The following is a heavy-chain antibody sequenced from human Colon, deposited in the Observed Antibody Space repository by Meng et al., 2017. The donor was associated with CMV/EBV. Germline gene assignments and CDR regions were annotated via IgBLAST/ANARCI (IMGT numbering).Heavy chain of an antibody. V-gene: IGHV4-39*07. D-gene: IGHD6-19*01. CDR1: GGSISSSDYY. J-gene: IGHJ4*02. CDR3: ARVGSSGWELAF. Sequence: GSLRLSCTVSGGSISSSDYYWGWIRQPPGQGLEWIGTMYYSGSTYYNPSLQSRVNMSVDTSKDQFSLELGSVTAADTAVYYCARVGSSGWELAFWGRGTLVTVSS. CDR2: MYYSGST.